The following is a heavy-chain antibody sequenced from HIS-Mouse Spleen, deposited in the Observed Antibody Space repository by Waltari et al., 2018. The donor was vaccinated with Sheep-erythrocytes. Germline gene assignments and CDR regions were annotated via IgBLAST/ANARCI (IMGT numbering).Heavy chain of an antibody. J-gene: IGHJ4*02. CDR3: ARVPSYSSSWYCDY. CDR2: ISSSGSTI. Sequence: QVQLVESGGGLVKPGGSMRLSCAASGFTFSDYYMSWIRQAPGQGLDWVSYISSSGSTIYYANSWNGRLTIYRDNAKNSLYLQMNSLRAEDTAVYYCARVPSYSSSWYCDYWGQGTLVTVSS. CDR1: GFTFSDYY. D-gene: IGHD6-13*01. V-gene: IGHV3-11*01.